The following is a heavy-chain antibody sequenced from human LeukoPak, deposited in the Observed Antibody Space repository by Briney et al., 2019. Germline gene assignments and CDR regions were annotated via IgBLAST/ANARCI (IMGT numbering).Heavy chain of an antibody. V-gene: IGHV3-53*01. CDR3: ARYPWGVGGTH. D-gene: IGHD1-26*01. Sequence: GGSLRLSCAASGLTVSSNYMSWVRRAPGKGLEWVSLIYSGGNTYYADSVKGRFTISRDNSKNTLFLQMNSLRAEDTAVYYCARYPWGVGGTHWGQGTLVTVSS. CDR2: IYSGGNT. CDR1: GLTVSSNY. J-gene: IGHJ4*02.